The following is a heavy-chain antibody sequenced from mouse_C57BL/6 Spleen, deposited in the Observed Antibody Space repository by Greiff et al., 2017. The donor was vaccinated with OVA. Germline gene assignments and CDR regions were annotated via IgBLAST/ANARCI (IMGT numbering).Heavy chain of an antibody. CDR1: GYTFTGYW. J-gene: IGHJ3*01. Sequence: QVQLQQSGAELMKPGASVKLSCKATGYTFTGYWIGWVKQRPGHGLEWIGEILPGSGSTNYNEKFKGNATFTADTSSNTAYMQLRSLTTEDSAIYYCARSTHYGDGGWFAYWGQGTLVTVSA. V-gene: IGHV1-9*01. D-gene: IGHD2-13*01. CDR3: ARSTHYGDGGWFAY. CDR2: ILPGSGST.